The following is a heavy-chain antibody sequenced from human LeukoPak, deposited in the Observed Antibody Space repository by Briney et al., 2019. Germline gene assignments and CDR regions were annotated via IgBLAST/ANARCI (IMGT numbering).Heavy chain of an antibody. CDR3: ARDRLHYGEYEKTLDY. D-gene: IGHD4-17*01. CDR1: GFTFSTYW. V-gene: IGHV3-7*01. J-gene: IGHJ4*02. CDR2: IKKDGSEK. Sequence: GGSLRLSCAASGFTFSTYWMSWVRQAPGKGLEWVANIKKDGSEKKYVDSVKGRFTISRDNAKNSLYLQMNSLRAEDTAVYYCARDRLHYGEYEKTLDYWGQGTLVTVSS.